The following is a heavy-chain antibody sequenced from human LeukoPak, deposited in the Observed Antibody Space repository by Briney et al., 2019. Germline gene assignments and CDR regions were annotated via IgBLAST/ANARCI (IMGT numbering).Heavy chain of an antibody. V-gene: IGHV1-8*03. CDR2: MNPNSGNT. CDR1: GYTFTGYY. D-gene: IGHD3-22*01. Sequence: ASVKVSCKASGYTFTGYYMHWVRQAPGQGLEWMGWMNPNSGNTGYAQKFQGRVTITRNTSISTAYMELSSLRSEDTAVYYCARGMIPFDYWGQGTLVTVSS. J-gene: IGHJ4*02. CDR3: ARGMIPFDY.